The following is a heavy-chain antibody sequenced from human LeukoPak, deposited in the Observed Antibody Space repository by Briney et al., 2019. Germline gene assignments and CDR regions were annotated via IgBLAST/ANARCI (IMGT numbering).Heavy chain of an antibody. CDR3: ARDKAHSYGYYFDP. D-gene: IGHD3-10*01. Sequence: SETLSLTCTVSGDAISTYYWNWIRQTPGKELEWVGHIANGRTDYNPSLKSRAIISVDTSKNQISLRLTSVTAADTAVYHCARDKAHSYGYYFDPWGPGTQVLVSS. CDR1: GDAISTYY. V-gene: IGHV4-4*08. CDR2: IANGRT. J-gene: IGHJ4*02.